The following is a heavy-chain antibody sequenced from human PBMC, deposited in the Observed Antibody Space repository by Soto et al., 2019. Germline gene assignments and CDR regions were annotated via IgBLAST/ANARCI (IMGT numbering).Heavy chain of an antibody. Sequence: SETLSLTCTVSGGSISNYYWTWIRQPPGKGLEWIGYIYYSGSTNYNPSLRSRVTLSVDTSENQFFLNLISVTAADTAVYYCARGSGRFDYWGQGTLVTVSS. J-gene: IGHJ4*02. CDR2: IYYSGST. CDR3: ARGSGRFDY. CDR1: GGSISNYY. V-gene: IGHV4-59*08.